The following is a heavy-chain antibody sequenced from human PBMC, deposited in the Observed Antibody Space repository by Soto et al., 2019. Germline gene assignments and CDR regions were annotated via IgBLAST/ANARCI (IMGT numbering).Heavy chain of an antibody. CDR2: IYHSGSP. CDR3: AREDFGSCSSTTCLNWFDP. V-gene: IGHV4-59*01. D-gene: IGHD2-2*01. J-gene: IGHJ5*02. Sequence: QVLLQESGPGLVKPSETLSLTCSVSGASITSYYWSWIRQPPGKGLEWIGYIYHSGSPSYNPSLKSRVTISVDTSKNQLSLRLFSVTAADTALYFCAREDFGSCSSTTCLNWFDPWGQGTLVTVSS. CDR1: GASITSYY.